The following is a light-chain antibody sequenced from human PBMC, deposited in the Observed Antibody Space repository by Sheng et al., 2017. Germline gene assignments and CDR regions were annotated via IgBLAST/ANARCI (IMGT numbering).Light chain of an antibody. CDR2: KND. Sequence: QSGLTQPPSASGTPGQRVTISCSGSTSNIGNNFVYWYQQFPGTAPRLVIYKNDQRPSGVPERLSGSKSGTSGSLAISGLRSEDEAEYYCATWDDSLSAVVFGGGTKLTVL. V-gene: IGLV1-47*01. CDR1: TSNIGNNF. J-gene: IGLJ3*02. CDR3: ATWDDSLSAVV.